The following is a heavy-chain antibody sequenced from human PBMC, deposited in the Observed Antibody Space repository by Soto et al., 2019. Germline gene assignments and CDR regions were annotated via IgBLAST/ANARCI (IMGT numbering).Heavy chain of an antibody. Sequence: PSETLSLTCTVSGGSISTYYWSWIRQPPGKGLEWIGYIYYSGSTSYNPSLKSRVTISVDTSKNQFSLKLRSVTAADTAVYYCASDRSSGWDQGYGMDVWGQGATVTVSS. D-gene: IGHD6-19*01. CDR2: IYYSGST. CDR3: ASDRSSGWDQGYGMDV. J-gene: IGHJ6*02. V-gene: IGHV4-59*01. CDR1: GGSISTYY.